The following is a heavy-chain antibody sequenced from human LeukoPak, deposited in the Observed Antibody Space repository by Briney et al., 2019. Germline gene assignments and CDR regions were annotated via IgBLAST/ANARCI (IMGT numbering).Heavy chain of an antibody. V-gene: IGHV1-69*04. Sequence: GASVKVSCKASGGAFSRYAFSWVRQAPGQGLEWMGRIIPIVGKADYTQKFQGRLTITADTSTSTDYMELSSLRSEDTAVYFCARDRGMSTVWGDFDYWGQGTLVTVSS. CDR1: GGAFSRYA. D-gene: IGHD3-16*01. CDR2: IIPIVGKA. J-gene: IGHJ4*02. CDR3: ARDRGMSTVWGDFDY.